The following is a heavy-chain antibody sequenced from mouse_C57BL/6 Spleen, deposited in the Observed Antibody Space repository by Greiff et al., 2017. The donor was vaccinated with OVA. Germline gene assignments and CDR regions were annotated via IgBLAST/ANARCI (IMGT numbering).Heavy chain of an antibody. CDR2: ISSGSSTN. D-gene: IGHD4-1*01. Sequence: EVKLVESGGGLVKPGGSLKLSCAASGFTFSDYGMHWVRQAPEKGLEWVAYISSGSSTNYYADTVKGRFTITRDNAKNTLFLQMTSLRTEDTAMYYCARGTGSHFDYWGQGTTLTVSS. CDR3: ARGTGSHFDY. J-gene: IGHJ2*01. V-gene: IGHV5-17*01. CDR1: GFTFSDYG.